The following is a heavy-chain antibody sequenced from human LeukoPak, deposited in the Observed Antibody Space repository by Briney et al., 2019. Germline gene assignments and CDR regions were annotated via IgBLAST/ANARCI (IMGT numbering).Heavy chain of an antibody. J-gene: IGHJ4*02. D-gene: IGHD6-19*01. V-gene: IGHV3-15*01. CDR2: IKSKTDGGTT. Sequence: GGSLRLSCAASGFTFSNAWMSWVRQAPGKGLEWVGRIKSKTDGGTTDYAAPVKGRFTISRDDSKNTLYLQMNSLKTEDTAVYYCITGIAVAGTDFDYWGQGTLVTVSS. CDR3: ITGIAVAGTDFDY. CDR1: GFTFSNAW.